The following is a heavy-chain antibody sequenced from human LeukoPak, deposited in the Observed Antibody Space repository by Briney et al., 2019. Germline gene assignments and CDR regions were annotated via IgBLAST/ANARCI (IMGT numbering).Heavy chain of an antibody. V-gene: IGHV3-21*01. CDR2: ISSSSSYI. CDR1: GFTFSSYS. J-gene: IGHJ4*02. D-gene: IGHD3-9*01. CDR3: ARSNYDLLTGYLY. Sequence: GGSLRLSCAASGFTFSSYSMNWVRQAPGKGLEWVSSISSSSSYIYYADSVKGRFTISRDNAKNSLYLQMNSLRVEDTALYYCARSNYDLLTGYLYWGQGALVTVSS.